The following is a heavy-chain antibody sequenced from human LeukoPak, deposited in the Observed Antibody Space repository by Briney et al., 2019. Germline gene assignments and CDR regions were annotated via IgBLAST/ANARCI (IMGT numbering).Heavy chain of an antibody. D-gene: IGHD1-20*01. CDR3: ARGGKRLTVDYFDY. CDR1: GSTFTGYY. CDR2: INPNSDDT. Sequence: GASVKVSCKASGSTFTGYYMHWVRQAPGQGLEWMGRINPNSDDTNYARKFQGRVTMTRDTSISTVYMELRRLRSDDTAVYYCARGGKRLTVDYFDYWGQGTLVTVSS. V-gene: IGHV1-2*06. J-gene: IGHJ4*02.